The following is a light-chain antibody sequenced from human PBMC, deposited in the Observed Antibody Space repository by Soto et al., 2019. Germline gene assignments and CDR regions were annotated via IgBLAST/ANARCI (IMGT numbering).Light chain of an antibody. V-gene: IGLV2-8*01. CDR2: EVS. CDR1: SSDVGGYNY. Sequence: QSALTQPPSASGSPGQSVTISCTGSSSDVGGYNYVSWYQQHPGKAPKLMIYEVSKRPSGVPDRLSGSKSGNTASLTVSGLQAEDEADYYCSSDGGSNTEVCGGGTKVTVL. J-gene: IGLJ2*01. CDR3: SSDGGSNTEV.